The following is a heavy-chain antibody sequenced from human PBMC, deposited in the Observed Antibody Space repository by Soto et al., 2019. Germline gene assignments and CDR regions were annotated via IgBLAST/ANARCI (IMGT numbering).Heavy chain of an antibody. J-gene: IGHJ4*02. CDR2: INHSGST. Sequence: SETLSLTCAVYGGSFSGYYWSWIRQPPGKWLEWIGEINHSGSTNYNPSLKSRVTISVDTSKNQFSLKLSSVTAADTAVYYCARGLGYCSGGSCFRYPYDYWGQGTLVTVSS. CDR1: GGSFSGYY. CDR3: ARGLGYCSGGSCFRYPYDY. V-gene: IGHV4-34*01. D-gene: IGHD2-15*01.